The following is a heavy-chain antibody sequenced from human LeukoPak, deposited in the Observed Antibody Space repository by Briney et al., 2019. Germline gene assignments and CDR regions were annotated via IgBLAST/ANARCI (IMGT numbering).Heavy chain of an antibody. D-gene: IGHD2-21*01. Sequence: ASVKVSCKASGYTFTSYGISWVRQAPGQGLEWMGWISAYNGNTNYAQKLQGRVTMTTDTSTSTAYMELRSLRSEDTAVYYCARDGCGGDCASRPYYYYMDVWGKGTTVTVSS. V-gene: IGHV1-18*01. J-gene: IGHJ6*03. CDR2: ISAYNGNT. CDR1: GYTFTSYG. CDR3: ARDGCGGDCASRPYYYYMDV.